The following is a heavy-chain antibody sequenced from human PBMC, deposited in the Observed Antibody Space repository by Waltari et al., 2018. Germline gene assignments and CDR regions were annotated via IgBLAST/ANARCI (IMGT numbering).Heavy chain of an antibody. V-gene: IGHV1-3*01. J-gene: IGHJ5*02. CDR1: GYTFTSYA. Sequence: QVQLVQSGAEVKKPGASVKVSCKASGYTFTSYAMHWVRQAPGQRLEWMGWINAGNGNTKYSQKFQGRVTITRDTSASTAYMELSSLRSEDTAVYYCARTAVAQRGGKTGPWFDPWGQGTLVTVSS. CDR2: INAGNGNT. D-gene: IGHD6-19*01. CDR3: ARTAVAQRGGKTGPWFDP.